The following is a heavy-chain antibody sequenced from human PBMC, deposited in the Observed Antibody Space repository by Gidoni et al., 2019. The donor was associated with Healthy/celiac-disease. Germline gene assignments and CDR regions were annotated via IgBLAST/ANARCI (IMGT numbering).Heavy chain of an antibody. CDR3: ARVEEAEPAGIAAAAYAFDI. CDR2: TYYRSKWYN. CDR1: GDSVSSHSAA. J-gene: IGHJ3*02. D-gene: IGHD6-13*01. V-gene: IGHV6-1*01. Sequence: QVQLQQSGPGLVKPSQTLSLTCAISGDSVSSHSAAWTWIRQSPSRGLEWLGRTYYRSKWYNDYAVSVKSRITINPDTSKNQFSLQLNSVTPEDTAVYYCARVEEAEPAGIAAAAYAFDIWGQGTMVTVSS.